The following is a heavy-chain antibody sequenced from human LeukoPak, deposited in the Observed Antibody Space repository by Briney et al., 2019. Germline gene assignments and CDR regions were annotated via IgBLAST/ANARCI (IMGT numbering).Heavy chain of an antibody. Sequence: GGSLRLSCAASGFTFSDYYMSWLRQAPGKGLEWVSYISSSGSTIYYADSVKGRFTISRDNAKNSLYLQMNSLRAEDTAVYYCARVGQLAVFWFDPWGQGTLVIVSS. CDR3: ARVGQLAVFWFDP. V-gene: IGHV3-11*01. J-gene: IGHJ5*02. CDR2: ISSSGSTI. D-gene: IGHD6-6*01. CDR1: GFTFSDYY.